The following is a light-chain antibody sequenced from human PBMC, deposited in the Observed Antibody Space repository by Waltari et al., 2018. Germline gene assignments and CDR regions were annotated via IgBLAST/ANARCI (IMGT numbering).Light chain of an antibody. J-gene: IGKJ1*01. CDR3: QHYVRLPAT. Sequence: EIVLAQSPGTLSLSPGERATLSCRASQSVSRSLAWYQQKPGQAPRLLIYGTSSRATGIPDRFSGSGSGTDFSLTISRLESEDFAVYYCQHYVRLPATFGQGTKVEIK. V-gene: IGKV3-20*01. CDR2: GTS. CDR1: QSVSRS.